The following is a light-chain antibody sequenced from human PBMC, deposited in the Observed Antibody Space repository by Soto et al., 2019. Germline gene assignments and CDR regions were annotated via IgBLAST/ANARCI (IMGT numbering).Light chain of an antibody. CDR1: QSLSSCY. V-gene: IGKV3D-20*02. J-gene: IGKJ5*01. CDR2: AAS. CDR3: QRRSTPPIT. Sequence: IVVTELPGTWPMSQGERATLSCRASQSLSSCYFSYYQQKPHQAPRLLICAASCRATGIPDWFSGSGSGTYFTLTISMLHPDNVALYCYQRRSTPPITFGQGTRLEIK.